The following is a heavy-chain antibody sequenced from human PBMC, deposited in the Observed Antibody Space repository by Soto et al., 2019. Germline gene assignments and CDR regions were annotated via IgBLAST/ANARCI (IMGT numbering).Heavy chain of an antibody. CDR1: GGIFSGYA. V-gene: IGHV1-69*01. J-gene: IGHJ6*02. CDR3: ASRGSGSAYEQVSHYGLDV. CDR2: IIPIYGTT. Sequence: VQLEQSGTEVKKPGSSVKVSCKASGGIFSGYAIAWVRQVPGQGLEWMGGIIPIYGTTNYAQKFQGRATSTADVSSTSAYMELSSLRSEDTAVYYCASRGSGSAYEQVSHYGLDVWGQGTTVTVSS. D-gene: IGHD3-10*01.